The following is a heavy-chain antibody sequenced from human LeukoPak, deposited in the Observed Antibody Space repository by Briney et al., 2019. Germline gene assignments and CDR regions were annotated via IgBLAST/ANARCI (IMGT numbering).Heavy chain of an antibody. CDR3: ARDLKNYYDSSGYYYFNY. D-gene: IGHD3-22*01. J-gene: IGHJ4*02. CDR2: IIPIFGTA. CDR1: GGTFSSYA. Sequence: SVKASCKASGGTFSSYAISWVRQAPGQGLEWMGGIIPIFGTANYAQKFQGRVTITADESTSTAYMELSSLRSEDTAVYYCARDLKNYYDSSGYYYFNYWGQGTLVTVSS. V-gene: IGHV1-69*13.